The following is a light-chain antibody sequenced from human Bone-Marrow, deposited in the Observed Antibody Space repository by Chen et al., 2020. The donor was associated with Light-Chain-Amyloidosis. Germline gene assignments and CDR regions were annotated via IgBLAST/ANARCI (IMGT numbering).Light chain of an antibody. CDR3: SSYTITNTLV. CDR2: EVT. J-gene: IGLJ1*01. V-gene: IGLV2-14*01. Sequence: QSALTQPASVSGSPGQSITISCTGTSSDVGGDNHVSWYQQHPDKAPKLIIYEVTNRPSWVPERFAGSKSDNTASRTIAGLQTEDEAEYVCSSYTITNTLVFGSGTRVTVL. CDR1: SSDVGGDNH.